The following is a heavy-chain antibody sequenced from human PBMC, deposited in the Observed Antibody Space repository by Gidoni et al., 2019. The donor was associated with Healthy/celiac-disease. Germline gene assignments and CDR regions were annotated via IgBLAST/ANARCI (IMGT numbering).Heavy chain of an antibody. D-gene: IGHD3-10*01. Sequence: EVQLVESGGGLVQPGGSLRLSCAASGFTFSSYEMNWVRQAPGKGLAWVSYISSSGSTIYYADSVKGRFTISRDNAKNSLYLQINSLRAEDTAVYYCAKVQVRGVIMDPFYFDYWGQGTLVTVSS. CDR3: AKVQVRGVIMDPFYFDY. J-gene: IGHJ4*02. CDR2: ISSSGSTI. CDR1: GFTFSSYE. V-gene: IGHV3-48*03.